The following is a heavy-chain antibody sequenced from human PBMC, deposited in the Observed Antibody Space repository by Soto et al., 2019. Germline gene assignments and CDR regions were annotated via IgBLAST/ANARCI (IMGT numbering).Heavy chain of an antibody. D-gene: IGHD7-27*01. CDR2: IYSDGTT. CDR3: ARGDWGSGFDY. CDR1: GFTVNSNY. V-gene: IGHV3-53*01. Sequence: EVQLVESGGGLIQPGGSLRLSCAASGFTVNSNYMSWVRQAPGKGLEWVSVIYSDGTTYYADSVKGRFTISRDSSKNTLFLQMNSLRADDTAVYYCARGDWGSGFDYWGQGTLVTVSS. J-gene: IGHJ4*02.